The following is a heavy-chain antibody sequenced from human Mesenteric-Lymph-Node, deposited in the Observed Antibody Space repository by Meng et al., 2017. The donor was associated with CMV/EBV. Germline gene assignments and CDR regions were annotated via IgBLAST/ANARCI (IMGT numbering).Heavy chain of an antibody. J-gene: IGHJ4*02. CDR2: IIPIFGTA. Sequence: SGGPFSSYAISWVRQAPGQGLEWMGGIIPIFGTANYAQKFQGRVTITTDESTSTAYMELSSLRSEDTAVYYCARAQLNSGYSYGYFDYWGQGTLVTVSS. D-gene: IGHD5-18*01. CDR1: GGPFSSYA. V-gene: IGHV1-69*05. CDR3: ARAQLNSGYSYGYFDY.